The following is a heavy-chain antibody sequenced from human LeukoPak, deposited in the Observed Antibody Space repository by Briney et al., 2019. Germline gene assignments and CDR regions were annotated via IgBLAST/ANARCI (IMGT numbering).Heavy chain of an antibody. CDR3: ARDKIVGATHFDY. V-gene: IGHV3-48*01. Sequence: PGGSLRLSCAASGFTFSSYSMNWARQAPGKGLEWVSYISSSSSTIYYADSVKGRFTISRDNAKNSLYLQMNSLRVEDTAVYYCARDKIVGATHFDYWGQGTLVTVSS. D-gene: IGHD1-26*01. J-gene: IGHJ4*02. CDR1: GFTFSSYS. CDR2: ISSSSSTI.